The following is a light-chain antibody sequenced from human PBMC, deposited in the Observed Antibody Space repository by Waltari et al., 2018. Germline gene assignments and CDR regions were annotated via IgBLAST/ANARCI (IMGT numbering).Light chain of an antibody. Sequence: QSVQTQPPSASGTPGQRVTSSCSGSNATRGSNALTWYQQVPGTAPKLLIYSNDQRPSGVPDRFSGSKSGTSAALVISGLQSEDDGDYYCSTWDGRLAGVVFGGGTKVTVL. CDR3: STWDGRLAGVV. CDR2: SND. J-gene: IGLJ2*01. V-gene: IGLV1-44*01. CDR1: NATRGSNA.